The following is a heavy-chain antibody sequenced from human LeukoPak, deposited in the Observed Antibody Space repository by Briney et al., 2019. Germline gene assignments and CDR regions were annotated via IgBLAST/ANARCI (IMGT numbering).Heavy chain of an antibody. CDR2: ISYDGSNK. J-gene: IGHJ4*02. Sequence: GRSLRLSCAASGFTFSSYGMHWVRQAPGKGLEWVAVISYDGSNKYYADSVKGRFTISRDNSNNTLYLQMNSLRAEDTAVYYCAKVTYSSSWSRPLDYWGQGTLVTVSS. D-gene: IGHD6-13*01. V-gene: IGHV3-30*18. CDR1: GFTFSSYG. CDR3: AKVTYSSSWSRPLDY.